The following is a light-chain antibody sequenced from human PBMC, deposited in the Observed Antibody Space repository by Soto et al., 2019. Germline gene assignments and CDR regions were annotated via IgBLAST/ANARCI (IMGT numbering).Light chain of an antibody. CDR2: DVT. CDR1: SGDVGGYDY. Sequence: QSALTQPRSVSGSPGQSVTLSCTGTSGDVGGYDYVSWYRQHPGKAPKLTIYDVTKRPSGVPDRFSGSKSGNTASLTISGLQAEDEADYYCCSYAGTYNFVVFGGGTQLTVL. J-gene: IGLJ2*01. CDR3: CSYAGTYNFVV. V-gene: IGLV2-11*01.